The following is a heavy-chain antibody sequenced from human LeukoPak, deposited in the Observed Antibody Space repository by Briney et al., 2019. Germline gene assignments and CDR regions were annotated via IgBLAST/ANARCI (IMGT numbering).Heavy chain of an antibody. Sequence: ASVKVSCKASGYTFTSYGISWVRQAPGQGLEWMGWISAYNGNTNYAQKPQGRVTMTADTSTSTAYMELRSLRSDDTAVYYCARSMVRGAPDYYYGMDVWGQGTTVTVSS. CDR3: ARSMVRGAPDYYYGMDV. CDR2: ISAYNGNT. CDR1: GYTFTSYG. D-gene: IGHD3-10*01. J-gene: IGHJ6*02. V-gene: IGHV1-18*01.